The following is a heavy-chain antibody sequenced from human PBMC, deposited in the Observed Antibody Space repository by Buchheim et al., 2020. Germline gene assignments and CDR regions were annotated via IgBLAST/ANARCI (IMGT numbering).Heavy chain of an antibody. J-gene: IGHJ4*02. CDR3: AREGRITIFGVVTTRGFDY. CDR2: IYYSGST. CDR1: GGSISSGGYY. Sequence: QVQLQESGPGLVKPSQTLSLTCTVSGGSISSGGYYWSWIRQHPGKGLEWIGYIYYSGSTYYNPSLKSRGTISVDTSKNQFSLKLSSVTAADTAVYYCAREGRITIFGVVTTRGFDYWGQGTL. V-gene: IGHV4-31*03. D-gene: IGHD3-3*01.